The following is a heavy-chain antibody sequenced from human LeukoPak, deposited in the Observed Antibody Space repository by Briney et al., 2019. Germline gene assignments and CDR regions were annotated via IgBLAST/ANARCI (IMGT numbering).Heavy chain of an antibody. Sequence: GRSLRLSCAASGFTFSSYAMHWVRQAPGKGLEWVSFISGGTTSTFYADSVKGRFAISRDNSKNTLYLQMNSLRAEDTAVYYCAKGGGSSSWSPFDYWGQGTLVTVSS. CDR1: GFTFSSYA. V-gene: IGHV3-23*01. D-gene: IGHD6-13*01. J-gene: IGHJ4*02. CDR2: ISGGTTST. CDR3: AKGGGSSSWSPFDY.